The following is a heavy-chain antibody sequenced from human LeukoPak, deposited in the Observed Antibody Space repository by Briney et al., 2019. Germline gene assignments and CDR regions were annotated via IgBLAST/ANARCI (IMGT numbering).Heavy chain of an antibody. CDR3: ARHVTATSIDY. J-gene: IGHJ4*02. CDR1: GYILTNYW. CDR2: IYPGDSDT. D-gene: IGHD1-7*01. V-gene: IGHV5-51*01. Sequence: GESLKISCKGFGYILTNYWIGWVRQMPGRGLEWMGIIYPGDSDTRYSPSFQGQVTISADNSISTAYLQWSSLKTSDTTMYYCARHVTATSIDYWGQGTLVTVSS.